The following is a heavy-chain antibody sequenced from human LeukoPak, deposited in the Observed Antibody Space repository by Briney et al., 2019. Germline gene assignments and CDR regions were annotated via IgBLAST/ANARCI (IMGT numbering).Heavy chain of an antibody. D-gene: IGHD3-10*01. V-gene: IGHV1-2*02. J-gene: IGHJ4*02. CDR3: ARDLGSGSFDY. CDR2: INPNSGGT. Sequence: ASVKVSCKASGYTFTGYYKHWVRQAPGQGLEWVGWINPNSGGTNYAQKFQGRVIMTRDTSISTAYMELSRLRSDDTAVYYCARDLGSGSFDYWGQGTLVTVSS. CDR1: GYTFTGYY.